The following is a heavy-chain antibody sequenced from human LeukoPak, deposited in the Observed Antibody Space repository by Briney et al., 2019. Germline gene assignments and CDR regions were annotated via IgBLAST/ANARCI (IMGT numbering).Heavy chain of an antibody. J-gene: IGHJ4*02. D-gene: IGHD4-17*01. V-gene: IGHV1-46*01. CDR1: GYTFTSYY. CDR3: AGAPLRCLDY. Sequence: AASVKVSCKASGYTFTSYYIHWVRQAPGQGLEWMGIINPSGGSPTYAQKFQGRVTMTRDTSTSTVYMELSSLRSEDTAVYYCAGAPLRCLDYWGQGILVTVSS. CDR2: INPSGGSP.